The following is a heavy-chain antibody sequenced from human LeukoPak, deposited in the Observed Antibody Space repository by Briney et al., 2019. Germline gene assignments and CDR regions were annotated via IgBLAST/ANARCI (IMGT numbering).Heavy chain of an antibody. D-gene: IGHD3-9*01. Sequence: SGGSLRLSCAASGFTFSSYAMLWVRQAPGKGLEWVAVISYDGSNKYYADSVKGRFTISRDNSKNTLYLQMNSLRAEDTAVYYCARERERYDILTGHRHYYYYYGMDVWGQGTTVTVSS. J-gene: IGHJ6*02. CDR1: GFTFSSYA. CDR2: ISYDGSNK. V-gene: IGHV3-30*04. CDR3: ARERERYDILTGHRHYYYYYGMDV.